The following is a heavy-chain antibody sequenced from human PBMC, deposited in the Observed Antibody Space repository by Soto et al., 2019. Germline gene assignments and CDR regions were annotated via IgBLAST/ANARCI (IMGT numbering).Heavy chain of an antibody. V-gene: IGHV4-59*01. CDR2: IYYSGST. CDR3: ARDLGTDYYGSDRFGGMDV. CDR1: GGSISSYY. J-gene: IGHJ6*02. Sequence: SETLSLTCTVSGGSISSYYWSWIQQPPGKGLEWIGYIYYSGSTNYNPSLKSRVTISVDTSKNQFSLKLSSVTAADTAVYYCARDLGTDYYGSDRFGGMDVWGQGTTVTVSS. D-gene: IGHD3-10*01.